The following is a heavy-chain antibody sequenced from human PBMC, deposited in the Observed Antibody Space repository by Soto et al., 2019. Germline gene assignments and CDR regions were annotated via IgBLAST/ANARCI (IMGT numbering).Heavy chain of an antibody. CDR2: ISSSSYTV. Sequence: GGSLRLSCAASGFTFSSYSMNWVRQAPGKGLEWVSYISSSSYTVYYADSVKGRFTISRDSAKNSLYLQMNSLRDEDTAVYYCARDVRLYSSEGTDYWANDYWGQGPLVTVSS. CDR1: GFTFSSYS. CDR3: ARDVRLYSSEGTDYWANDY. D-gene: IGHD3-9*01. V-gene: IGHV3-48*02. J-gene: IGHJ4*02.